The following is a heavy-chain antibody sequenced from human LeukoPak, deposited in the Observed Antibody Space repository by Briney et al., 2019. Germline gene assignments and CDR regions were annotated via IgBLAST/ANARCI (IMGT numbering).Heavy chain of an antibody. V-gene: IGHV4-30-4*08. Sequence: SETQSLTCTVSGGSISSGDYYWSWIRQPPGKGLEWIGYIYYSGSTYYNPSLKSRVTISVDTSKNQFSLKLSSVTAADTAVYYCARGQQLVDYFDYWGQGTLVTVSS. D-gene: IGHD6-6*01. CDR2: IYYSGST. CDR1: GGSISSGDYY. J-gene: IGHJ4*02. CDR3: ARGQQLVDYFDY.